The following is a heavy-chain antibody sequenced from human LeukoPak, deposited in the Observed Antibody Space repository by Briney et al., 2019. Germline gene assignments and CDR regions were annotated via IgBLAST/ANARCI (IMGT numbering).Heavy chain of an antibody. J-gene: IGHJ4*02. CDR3: ATAGMATIMPLDY. V-gene: IGHV1-24*01. CDR1: GYTLTELS. D-gene: IGHD5-24*01. CDR2: SDPEDGET. Sequence: ASVKVSCKVSGYTLTELSMHWVRQAPGKGLEWMGGSDPEDGETIYAQKFQGRVTMTEDTSTDTAYMELSSLRSEDTAVYYCATAGMATIMPLDYWGQGTLVTVSS.